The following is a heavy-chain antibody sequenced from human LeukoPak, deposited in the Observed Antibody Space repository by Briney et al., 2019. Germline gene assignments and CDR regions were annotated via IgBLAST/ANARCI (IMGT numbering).Heavy chain of an antibody. CDR2: ISAYNGNT. J-gene: IGHJ6*02. V-gene: IGHV1-18*01. D-gene: IGHD3-16*01. Sequence: ASVKVSCKASGYTFTSYGISWVRQAPGQGLEWMGWISAYNGNTNYAQKLQGRVTMTTDTSTSTAYMELRSLRSDDTAVYYCARDTYTYYYYGMDVWGQGTTVTVSS. CDR1: GYTFTSYG. CDR3: ARDTYTYYYYGMDV.